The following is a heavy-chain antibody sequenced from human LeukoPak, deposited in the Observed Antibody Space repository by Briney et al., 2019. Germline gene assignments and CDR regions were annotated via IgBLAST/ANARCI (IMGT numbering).Heavy chain of an antibody. D-gene: IGHD6-6*01. Sequence: SETLSLTCTVSGGSISSSSYYWGWIRQPPGKGLEWIGSIYYSGSTYYNPSLKSRVTISVDTSKNQFALKLSSVTAADTAVYYCARQLVLVDYWGQGTLVTVSP. CDR3: ARQLVLVDY. V-gene: IGHV4-39*01. J-gene: IGHJ4*02. CDR2: IYYSGST. CDR1: GGSISSSSYY.